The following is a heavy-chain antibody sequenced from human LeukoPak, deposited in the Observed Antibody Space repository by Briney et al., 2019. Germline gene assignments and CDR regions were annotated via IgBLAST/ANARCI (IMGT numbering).Heavy chain of an antibody. Sequence: SETLSLTCTVSGGSISSYYWSWIRQPPGKGLEWSGYIYYSGSTNYNPSLKSRVNISVDTSKNQFSLKPSSVTAADTAVYYCARISIAAAGGYYYYYYMDVWGKGTTVTVSS. V-gene: IGHV4-59*01. J-gene: IGHJ6*03. CDR1: GGSISSYY. D-gene: IGHD6-13*01. CDR2: IYYSGST. CDR3: ARISIAAAGGYYYYYYMDV.